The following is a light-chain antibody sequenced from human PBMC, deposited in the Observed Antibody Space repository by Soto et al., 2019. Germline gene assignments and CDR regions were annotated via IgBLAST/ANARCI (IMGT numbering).Light chain of an antibody. CDR1: QDISNY. J-gene: IGKJ3*01. Sequence: DIQMTQSPSSLSASVGDRVTITCQATQDISNYLNWYQHKPGKAPKLLIYVASNLETGVPSRFSGSGSGTDFTFTISSLQPEDTATYYCQQYDNLQATFCPGTKVDIK. V-gene: IGKV1-33*01. CDR2: VAS. CDR3: QQYDNLQAT.